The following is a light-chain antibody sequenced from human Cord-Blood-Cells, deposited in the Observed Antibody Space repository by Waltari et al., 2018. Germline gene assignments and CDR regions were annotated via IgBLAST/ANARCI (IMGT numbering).Light chain of an antibody. J-gene: IGKJ5*01. CDR2: GAS. CDR3: QQYNNWPPIT. CDR1: QSVSSN. Sequence: EILLTQSPATPSVSPGERATLSCRASQSVSSNLAWYQQKPGQAPRLLIYGASTRATGIPARFSGSGSGTEFTLTISSLQSEDFAVYYCQQYNNWPPITFGQGTRLEIK. V-gene: IGKV3-15*01.